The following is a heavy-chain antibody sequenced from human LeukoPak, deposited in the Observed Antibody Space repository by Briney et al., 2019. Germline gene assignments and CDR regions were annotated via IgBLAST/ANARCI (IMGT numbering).Heavy chain of an antibody. D-gene: IGHD6-13*01. Sequence: GGSLRLSCATSGLTFSSYGMHWVRQTPGKGLEWVSYISSSSSTIYYADSVKGRFTIFRDNAKNSLFLQMNSLRAEDTAVYYCAKDSSPDYWGQGTLVIVSS. CDR3: AKDSSPDY. CDR2: ISSSSSTI. V-gene: IGHV3-48*01. CDR1: GLTFSSYG. J-gene: IGHJ4*02.